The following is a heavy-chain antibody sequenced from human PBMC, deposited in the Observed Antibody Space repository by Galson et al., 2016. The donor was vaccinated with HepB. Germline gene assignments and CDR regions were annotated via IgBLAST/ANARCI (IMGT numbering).Heavy chain of an antibody. Sequence: SLRLSCAASGFTFSTYTMHWVRQAPGKGLEWLAAISSDGREKYYADSVRGRFTISRDNSKNTVYLQMNSLRHEDTAVYYCARQGVGASLDYWGQGTLVTVSS. CDR1: GFTFSTYT. V-gene: IGHV3-30-3*01. CDR3: ARQGVGASLDY. J-gene: IGHJ4*02. D-gene: IGHD1-26*01. CDR2: ISSDGREK.